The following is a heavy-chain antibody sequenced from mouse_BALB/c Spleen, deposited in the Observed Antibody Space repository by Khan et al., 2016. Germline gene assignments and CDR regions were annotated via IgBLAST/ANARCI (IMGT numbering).Heavy chain of an antibody. Sequence: QVQLQQPGAELARPGASVKLSCKASGYTFTSYWMQWVKQRPGQGLEWIGAIYPGDGDTRYTQKFKGKATLTADKSSSTAYMQLSSLASEDSAVYYCASYYGSSDDYFDYWGQGTTLTVSS. V-gene: IGHV1-87*01. CDR1: GYTFTSYW. CDR2: IYPGDGDT. D-gene: IGHD1-1*01. CDR3: ASYYGSSDDYFDY. J-gene: IGHJ2*01.